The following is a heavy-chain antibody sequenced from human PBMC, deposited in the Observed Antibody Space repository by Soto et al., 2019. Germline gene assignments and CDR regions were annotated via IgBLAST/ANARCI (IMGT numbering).Heavy chain of an antibody. D-gene: IGHD1-1*01. CDR1: GGSISSGGYY. V-gene: IGHV4-30-4*08. J-gene: IGHJ4*02. CDR2: IYYSGST. Sequence: PSKTLSLTCTVSGGSISSGGYYWSWIRQHPGKGLGWIGYIYYSGSTYYNPSLKSRVTISVDTSKNQFSLMLTSVTAADTAVFYCARQDAYNLPDYWGQGTLVTVSS. CDR3: ARQDAYNLPDY.